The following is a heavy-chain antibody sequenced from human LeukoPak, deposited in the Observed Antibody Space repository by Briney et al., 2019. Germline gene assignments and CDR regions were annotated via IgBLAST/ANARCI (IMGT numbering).Heavy chain of an antibody. D-gene: IGHD3-3*02. CDR2: IYYSGST. CDR1: GGSISPYY. Sequence: PSETLSLTCTVSGGSISPYYWSWIRQPPGKGLEWIGYIYYSGSTNYNPSLKSRVTISVDTSKNQFSLKLSSVTAADTAVYYCARAFYPGYCSYMAVWGKGTTVTVSS. CDR3: ARAFYPGYCSYMAV. J-gene: IGHJ6*03. V-gene: IGHV4-59*01.